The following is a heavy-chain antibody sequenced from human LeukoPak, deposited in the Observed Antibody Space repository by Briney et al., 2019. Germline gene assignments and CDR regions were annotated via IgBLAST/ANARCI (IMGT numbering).Heavy chain of an antibody. CDR3: ARGGLEMATTDFDY. V-gene: IGHV4-34*01. CDR2: INHSGST. D-gene: IGHD5-24*01. Sequence: SETLSLTCAVYGGSFSGYYWSWIRQPPGKGLEWIGEINHSGSTNYNPSLKSRVTISVDTSKNQFSLTLSSVTATDTAVYYCARGGLEMATTDFDYWGQGTLVTVSS. CDR1: GGSFSGYY. J-gene: IGHJ4*02.